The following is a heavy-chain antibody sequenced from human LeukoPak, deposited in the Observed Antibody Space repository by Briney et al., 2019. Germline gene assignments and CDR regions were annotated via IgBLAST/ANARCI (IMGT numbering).Heavy chain of an antibody. V-gene: IGHV1-46*01. Sequence: ASVKVSCKASGYTFTSYYMHWVRQAPGQGLEWMGIINPSGGSTSYAQRFQGRVTMTRDTSTSTFYMELRSLKSEDTAVYYCARDGEYYDSSGSYFDYWGQGTAVTVSS. CDR2: INPSGGST. J-gene: IGHJ4*02. D-gene: IGHD3-22*01. CDR3: ARDGEYYDSSGSYFDY. CDR1: GYTFTSYY.